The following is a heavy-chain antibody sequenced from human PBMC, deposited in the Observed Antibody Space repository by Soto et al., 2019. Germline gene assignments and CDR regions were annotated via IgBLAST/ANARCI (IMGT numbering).Heavy chain of an antibody. CDR1: GFTFSSYS. Sequence: EVQLVESGGGLVKPGGSLRLSCSASGFTFSSYSMNWVRQAPGKGLEWVSSISSSSSYIYYADSVKGRFTISRDNAKNSLYLQMNSLRAEDTAVYYWASEGARTYYDFWRDTRQMDVWVQGTTVTVSS. J-gene: IGHJ6*02. V-gene: IGHV3-21*01. CDR2: ISSSSSYI. D-gene: IGHD3-3*01. CDR3: ASEGARTYYDFWRDTRQMDV.